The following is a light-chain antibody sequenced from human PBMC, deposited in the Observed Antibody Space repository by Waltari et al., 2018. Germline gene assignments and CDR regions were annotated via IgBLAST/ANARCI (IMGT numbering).Light chain of an antibody. V-gene: IGKV1-39*01. CDR1: QSFREY. J-gene: IGKJ4*01. CDR2: GAS. CDR3: QQSYT. Sequence: DIQMTQSPSSLSASVGEKVTITCRASQSFREYLNWYQQKPGKAPKLLIYGASSLQSGVPSRFSGSGSATDFTLSITSLQPEDSATYYCQQSYTFGGGTKVEIK.